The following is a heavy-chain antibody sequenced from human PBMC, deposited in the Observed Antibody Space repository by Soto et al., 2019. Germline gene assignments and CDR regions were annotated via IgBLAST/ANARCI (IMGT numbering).Heavy chain of an antibody. V-gene: IGHV4-30-2*01. CDR1: GGSISSGGYS. CDR2: IYHSGST. D-gene: IGHD2-2*01. Sequence: SETLSLTCAVSGGSISSGGYSWSWIRQPPGKGLDWIGYIYHSGSTYYNPSLKSRVTISVDRSKNQFSLKLSSVTAADTAVYYCARAGGCSSTSCYSPYNWFDPWGQGTLVTVSS. J-gene: IGHJ5*02. CDR3: ARAGGCSSTSCYSPYNWFDP.